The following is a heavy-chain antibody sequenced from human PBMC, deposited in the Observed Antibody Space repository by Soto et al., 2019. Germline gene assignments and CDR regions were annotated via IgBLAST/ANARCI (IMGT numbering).Heavy chain of an antibody. CDR1: GFTFDTYW. CDR2: INSDGTIS. Sequence: PGGSLRLSCAASGFTFDTYWMNWVRQAPGKGPEWLSGINSDGTISSYADSVKGRFTISRDNARNTLSLQMNSLRADDTAVYYCARLSGDHSAFFSYGMDAWGQRTTVTVPS. CDR3: ARLSGDHSAFFSYGMDA. J-gene: IGHJ6*02. V-gene: IGHV3-74*01. D-gene: IGHD2-21*01.